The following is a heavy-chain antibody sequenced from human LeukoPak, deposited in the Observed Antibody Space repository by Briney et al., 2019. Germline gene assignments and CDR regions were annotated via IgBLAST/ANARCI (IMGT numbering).Heavy chain of an antibody. CDR2: ISSSSSYI. CDR3: ARVSYRDYVWGSYRY. D-gene: IGHD3-16*02. V-gene: IGHV3-21*01. CDR1: GFTFSSYS. J-gene: IGHJ4*02. Sequence: GGSLRLSCAASGFTFSSYSMNWVRQAPGKGLEWVSSISSSSSYIYYADSVKGRFTISRDNAKNSLYLQMNSLRAEDTAVYYCARVSYRDYVWGSYRYWGQGTLVTVSS.